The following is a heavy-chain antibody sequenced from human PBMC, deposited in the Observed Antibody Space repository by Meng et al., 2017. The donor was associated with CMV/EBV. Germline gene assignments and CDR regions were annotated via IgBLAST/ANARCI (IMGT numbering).Heavy chain of an antibody. V-gene: IGHV1-46*01. D-gene: IGHD2-2*01. J-gene: IGHJ3*02. CDR1: GYTFTSYD. CDR2: INPSGGST. Sequence: ASVTVSCKASGYTFTSYDINWVRQAPGQGLEWMGIINPSGGSTSYAQKFQGRVTMTRDTSTSTVYMELSSLRSEDTAVYYCASAGCSSTSCHKGDAFDIWGQGTMVTVSS. CDR3: ASAGCSSTSCHKGDAFDI.